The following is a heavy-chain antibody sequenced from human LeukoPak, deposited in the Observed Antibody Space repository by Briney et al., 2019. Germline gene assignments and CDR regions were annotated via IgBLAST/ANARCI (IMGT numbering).Heavy chain of an antibody. CDR1: GFTVSSYY. Sequence: GGSLRLSCVASGFTVSSYYVSWVRQAPGKGLEWVSDINGSGGSTYYADSVKGRFTISRDNSKNTLYLQMNSLRAEDTAVYYCANPPTVTKIRFDSWGQGTLVTVSS. V-gene: IGHV3-23*01. CDR2: INGSGGST. CDR3: ANPPTVTKIRFDS. D-gene: IGHD4-17*01. J-gene: IGHJ5*01.